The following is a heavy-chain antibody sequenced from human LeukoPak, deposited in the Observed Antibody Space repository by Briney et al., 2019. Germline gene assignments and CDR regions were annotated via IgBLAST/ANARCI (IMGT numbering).Heavy chain of an antibody. D-gene: IGHD6-6*01. Sequence: GGSLRLSCAASGFTFSSYGMHWVRQAPGKGLESVAVIWYDGSNKYYADSVKGRFTISRDNSKNTLYLQMNSLRAEDTAVYYCARAWDTAAPYYFDYWGQGTLVTVSS. CDR1: GFTFSSYG. CDR3: ARAWDTAAPYYFDY. V-gene: IGHV3-33*01. J-gene: IGHJ4*02. CDR2: IWYDGSNK.